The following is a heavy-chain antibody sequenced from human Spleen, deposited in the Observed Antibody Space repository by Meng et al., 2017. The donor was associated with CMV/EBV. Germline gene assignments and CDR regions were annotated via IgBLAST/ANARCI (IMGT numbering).Heavy chain of an antibody. CDR1: GLTVSSNY. J-gene: IGHJ3*02. V-gene: IGHV3-53*01. CDR2: IYSGGST. D-gene: IGHD3/OR15-3a*01. Sequence: GESLKISCAVSGLTVSSNYMSWVRQAPGKGLEWVSVIYSGGSTYYADSVKGRFTISRDNSKNTLYLQMNSLKAEDTAVYYCARPSVFGHAFDIWGQGTMVTVSS. CDR3: ARPSVFGHAFDI.